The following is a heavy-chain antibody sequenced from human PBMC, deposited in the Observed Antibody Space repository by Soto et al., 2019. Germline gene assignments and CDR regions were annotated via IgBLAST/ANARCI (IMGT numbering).Heavy chain of an antibody. Sequence: GGSLRLSCAASGFTFSSYGMHWVRQAPGKGLEWVAVISYDGSNKYYADSVKGRFTISRDNSKNTLYLQMNSLRAEDTAVYYCAKDLGYYDSSGYPDYWGQGTLVTAPQ. D-gene: IGHD3-22*01. CDR3: AKDLGYYDSSGYPDY. CDR2: ISYDGSNK. V-gene: IGHV3-30*18. CDR1: GFTFSSYG. J-gene: IGHJ4*02.